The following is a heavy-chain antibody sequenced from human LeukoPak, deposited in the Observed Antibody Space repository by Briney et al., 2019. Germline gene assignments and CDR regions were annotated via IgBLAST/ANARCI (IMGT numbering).Heavy chain of an antibody. CDR2: ISYDGSNK. D-gene: IGHD3-10*02. V-gene: IGHV3-30-3*01. J-gene: IGHJ4*02. Sequence: PGGSLRLSCAASGFTFSSYAMHWVRQAPGKGLEWVAVISYDGSNKYYADSVKGRFTISRDNSKNTLYLQMNSLRAEDTAVYYCARASGYYVAGDFDYWGRGTLVTVSS. CDR3: ARASGYYVAGDFDY. CDR1: GFTFSSYA.